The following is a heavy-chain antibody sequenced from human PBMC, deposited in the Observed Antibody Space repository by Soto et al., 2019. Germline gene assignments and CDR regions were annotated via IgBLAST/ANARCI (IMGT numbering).Heavy chain of an antibody. CDR2: INPNSGDT. J-gene: IGHJ4*02. D-gene: IGHD6-6*01. V-gene: IGHV1-2*02. Sequence: GASVKVSCKASGCTFNAYYIHWVRQAPGQGLEWVGRINPNSGDTTYTQKFEGRVTMTRDTSISTAYLELSGLRSDDTAIYYCARDPRPLHNLDFWGQGTLVTVSS. CDR1: GCTFNAYY. CDR3: ARDPRPLHNLDF.